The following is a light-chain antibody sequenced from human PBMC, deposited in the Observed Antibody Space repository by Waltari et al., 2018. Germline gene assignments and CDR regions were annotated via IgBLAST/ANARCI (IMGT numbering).Light chain of an antibody. CDR1: AGIVNF. J-gene: IGKJ4*01. Sequence: IQLTQSPSSLAASVADRLTITVPARAGIVNFLAWYQQKPGKVPRLLISTASTLQSGVPPRFSGSGSGTEFTLSIAGLQPEDVATYDCQKYNAAPLIFGGGTKVEIK. CDR2: TAS. V-gene: IGKV1-27*01. CDR3: QKYNAAPLI.